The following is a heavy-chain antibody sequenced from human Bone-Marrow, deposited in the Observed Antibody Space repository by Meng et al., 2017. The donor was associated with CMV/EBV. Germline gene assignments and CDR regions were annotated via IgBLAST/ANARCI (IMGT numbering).Heavy chain of an antibody. CDR2: IYYSGST. D-gene: IGHD1-26*01. J-gene: IGHJ4*02. V-gene: IGHV4-59*01. Sequence: GSLRLSCTVSGGSISSYYWSWIRQPPGKGLEWIGYIYYSGSTNYNPSLKSRVTISVDTSKNQFSLKLSSVTAADTAVYYCARGSYHDSWGQGTLVTVSS. CDR3: ARGSYHDS. CDR1: GGSISSYY.